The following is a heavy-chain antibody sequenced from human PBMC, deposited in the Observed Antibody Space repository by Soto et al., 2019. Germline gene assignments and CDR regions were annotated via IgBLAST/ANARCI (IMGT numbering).Heavy chain of an antibody. CDR2: TYQSGSA. Sequence: LTLTVSGASFSSAGFSWTWIRQSPGKGLEWIGYTYQSGSAYYNPSLKSRVTISVDRSKNQFSLNLTSVTAADTAVYYCARDYSGMDVWGQGTTVTVSS. J-gene: IGHJ6*02. CDR3: ARDYSGMDV. V-gene: IGHV4-30-2*06. CDR1: GASFSSAGFS.